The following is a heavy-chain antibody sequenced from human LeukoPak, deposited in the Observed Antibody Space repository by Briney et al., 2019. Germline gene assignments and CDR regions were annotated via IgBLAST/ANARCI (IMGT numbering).Heavy chain of an antibody. CDR1: GFTVSSNY. Sequence: GGSLRLSCAASGFTVSSNYMSWVRQAPGKGLEWVSVIYSGGSTYYADSVKGRFTISRDNSKNTLYLQMSSLRAEDSALYYCAKVYRDYWHFDLWGRGTLVTVSS. J-gene: IGHJ2*01. V-gene: IGHV3-53*01. CDR2: IYSGGST. CDR3: AKVYRDYWHFDL. D-gene: IGHD2-2*02.